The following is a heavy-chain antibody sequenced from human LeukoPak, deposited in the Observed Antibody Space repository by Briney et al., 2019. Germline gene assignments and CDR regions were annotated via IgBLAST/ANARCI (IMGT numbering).Heavy chain of an antibody. D-gene: IGHD3-10*01. CDR2: IRNDGSNQ. Sequence: GGSLRLSCAASGFTFSRHGMHWVRQAPGKGLDWVAFIRNDGSNQYYADSATGRFTISRDNSKNALNLQMNSLRPEDTAVYYCAKGVGGSANYYYMDVWGKGTTVTVSS. CDR1: GFTFSRHG. J-gene: IGHJ6*03. CDR3: AKGVGGSANYYYMDV. V-gene: IGHV3-30*02.